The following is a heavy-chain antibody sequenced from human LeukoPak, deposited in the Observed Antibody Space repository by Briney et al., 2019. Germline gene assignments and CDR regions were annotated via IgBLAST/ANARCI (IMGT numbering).Heavy chain of an antibody. CDR2: ISHSGST. D-gene: IGHD3-9*01. CDR1: GGSFSGYY. CDR3: ARGGKRNYDILTGYYLGRVWFDP. Sequence: SETLSLTCAVYGGSFSGYYWSWIRQPPGKGLEWIGEISHSGSTNYNPSLKSRVTISVDTSKNQFSLKLSSVTAADTAVYYCARGGKRNYDILTGYYLGRVWFDPWGQGTLVTVSS. V-gene: IGHV4-34*01. J-gene: IGHJ5*02.